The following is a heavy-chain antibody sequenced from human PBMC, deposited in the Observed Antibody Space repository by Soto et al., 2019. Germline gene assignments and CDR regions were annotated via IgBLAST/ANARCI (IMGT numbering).Heavy chain of an antibody. Sequence: GGSLRLSCAASGFTFSNAWINWVRQAPGKGLEWVGRVKGKTHGGTTDFAAPVKGRFAISRDDSKNVVYLEMNSLKTEDTAIYSCPTASYITSKIALFDSGGKGTLVPVPP. J-gene: IGHJ4*02. CDR1: GFTFSNAW. D-gene: IGHD3-10*01. CDR3: PTASYITSKIALFDS. CDR2: VKGKTHGGTT. V-gene: IGHV3-15*07.